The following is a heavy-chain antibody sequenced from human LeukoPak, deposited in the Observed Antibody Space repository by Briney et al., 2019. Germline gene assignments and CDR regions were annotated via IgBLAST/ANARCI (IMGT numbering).Heavy chain of an antibody. CDR1: GFTFSSYW. J-gene: IGHJ4*02. Sequence: PGGSLRLSCAASGFTFSSYWMSWVRQAPGKGLEWVANIKQDGSEKYYVDSVKGRFTISRDNAKNSLYLQMNSLRAEDTAVYYCARDYCSSTSCYSYWGQGTLVTVSS. V-gene: IGHV3-7*01. CDR3: ARDYCSSTSCYSY. D-gene: IGHD2-2*01. CDR2: IKQDGSEK.